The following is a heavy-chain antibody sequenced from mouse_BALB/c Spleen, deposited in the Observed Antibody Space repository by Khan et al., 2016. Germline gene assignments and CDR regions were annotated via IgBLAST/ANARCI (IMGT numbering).Heavy chain of an antibody. CDR2: INTYTGEP. V-gene: IGHV9-3-1*01. CDR1: GYTFTNYG. Sequence: QIQLVQSGPELKKPGETVKISCKASGYTFTNYGMNWVKQAPGKGLKWMGWINTYTGEPTYADDFKGRFAFSLETSASTAYLQINNLKNEDTATYFRARGKVRRGYFDVWGAGTTVTVSS. D-gene: IGHD2-14*01. J-gene: IGHJ1*01. CDR3: ARGKVRRGYFDV.